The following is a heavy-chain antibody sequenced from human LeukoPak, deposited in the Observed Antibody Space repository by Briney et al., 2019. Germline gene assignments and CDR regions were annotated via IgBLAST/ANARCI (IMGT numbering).Heavy chain of an antibody. CDR3: ARGSTRDSSGWYGPGKWFDP. D-gene: IGHD6-19*01. CDR2: INPNSGGT. V-gene: IGHV1-2*02. Sequence: ASVKVSCQASGYTFTGYYMHWVRQAPGQGLEWMGWINPNSGGTNYAQNFQGRVTMTRDTSISTAFLELSSLRSDDTAVYYCARGSTRDSSGWYGPGKWFDPWGQGTLVTVSS. J-gene: IGHJ5*02. CDR1: GYTFTGYY.